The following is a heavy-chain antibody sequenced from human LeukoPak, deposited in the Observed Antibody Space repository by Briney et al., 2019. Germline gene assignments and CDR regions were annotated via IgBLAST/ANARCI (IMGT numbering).Heavy chain of an antibody. CDR3: ARVFQWELKL. CDR1: GGSISSSSYY. V-gene: IGHV4-39*07. D-gene: IGHD1-26*01. J-gene: IGHJ4*02. Sequence: PSETLSLTCTVSGGSISSSSYYWGWIRQPPGKGLEWIGSIYYSGSTYYNPSLKSRVTISVDTSKNQFSLKLSSVTAADTAVYYCARVFQWELKLWGQGTLVTVSS. CDR2: IYYSGST.